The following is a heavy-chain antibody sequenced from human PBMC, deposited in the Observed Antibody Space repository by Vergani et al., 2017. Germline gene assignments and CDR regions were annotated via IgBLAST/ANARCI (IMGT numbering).Heavy chain of an antibody. CDR3: ARETVVPAADTTDYYYYMDV. J-gene: IGHJ6*03. D-gene: IGHD2-2*01. CDR2: IKSKTDGGTT. CDR1: GGSSSSYY. V-gene: IGHV3-15*01. Sequence: VQLQQWGAGLLKPSETLSLTCTVSGGSSSSYYWSWIRQPPGKGLEWVGRIKSKTDGGTTDYAAPVKGRFTISRDNSKNTLYLQMNSLRAEDTAVYYCARETVVPAADTTDYYYYMDVWGKGTTVTVSS.